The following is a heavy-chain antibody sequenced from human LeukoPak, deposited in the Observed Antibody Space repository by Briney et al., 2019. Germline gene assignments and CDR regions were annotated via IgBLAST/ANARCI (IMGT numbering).Heavy chain of an antibody. D-gene: IGHD3-10*01. V-gene: IGHV3-7*04. J-gene: IGHJ6*02. CDR1: GLTFSRYW. CDR2: IKQDGSEK. Sequence: PGGSLRLSCAVSGLTFSRYWMSWVRQAPGKGLEWVANIKQDGSEKYFVDSVKGRFTISRDNAKNSLYLQINTVRAEDTAVYYCARSYYGSGTSYGMDVWGQGTTVTVSS. CDR3: ARSYYGSGTSYGMDV.